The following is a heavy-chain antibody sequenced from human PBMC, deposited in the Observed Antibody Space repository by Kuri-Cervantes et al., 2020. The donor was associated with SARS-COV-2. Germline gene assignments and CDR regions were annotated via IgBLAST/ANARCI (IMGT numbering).Heavy chain of an antibody. J-gene: IGHJ2*01. V-gene: IGHV3-20*01. CDR3: ARGALWIAAAGRSWYFDL. CDR2: INWNGGST. CDR1: GFTFDDYG. Sequence: GESLKISCAASGFTFDDYGMSWVRQAPGKGLEWVSGINWNGGSTGYADSVKGRFTISRDNAKNSLYLQMNSLRAGDTALYHCARGALWIAAAGRSWYFDLWGRGTLVTVSS. D-gene: IGHD6-13*01.